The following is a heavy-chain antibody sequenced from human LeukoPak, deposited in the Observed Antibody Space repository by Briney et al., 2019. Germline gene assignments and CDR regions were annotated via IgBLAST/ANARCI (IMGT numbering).Heavy chain of an antibody. D-gene: IGHD4-23*01. Sequence: GRSLRLSCAASGFTFSSYGMHWVRLAPGKGLEWVAVIWYDGSNKYYADSVKGRFTISRDNSKNTLYLQMNSLRAEDTAVYYCARGGGNTSPFDYWGQGTLVTVSS. CDR1: GFTFSSYG. CDR3: ARGGGNTSPFDY. CDR2: IWYDGSNK. V-gene: IGHV3-33*01. J-gene: IGHJ4*02.